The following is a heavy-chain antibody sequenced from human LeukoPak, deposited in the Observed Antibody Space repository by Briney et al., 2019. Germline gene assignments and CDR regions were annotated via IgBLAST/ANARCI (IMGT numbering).Heavy chain of an antibody. J-gene: IGHJ5*02. V-gene: IGHV4-38-2*01. CDR3: ARRSPGLGPSRFDP. Sequence: SETLSLTCAVSGYSISSGYYWGWIRQPPGKGLAWIGSIYHSGSTYYNPSLNSRVTISVDTSKNQFSLKLSSLPAADTAVYFCARRSPGLGPSRFDPWGQGTLVTVSS. CDR2: IYHSGST. CDR1: GYSISSGYY. D-gene: IGHD3-16*01.